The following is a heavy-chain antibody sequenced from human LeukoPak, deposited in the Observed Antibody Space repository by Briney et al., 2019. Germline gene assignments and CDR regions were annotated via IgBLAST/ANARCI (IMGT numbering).Heavy chain of an antibody. J-gene: IGHJ4*02. CDR2: ISGSSSYI. Sequence: GGSLRLSCAASGFTFSSYSMNWVRQAPGKGLEWVSAISGSSSYIYYADSVKGRFTISRDNAKNSLYLQMNSLRVEDTAVYYCTTDLTSAIFYYWGQGTLVTVSS. V-gene: IGHV3-21*01. CDR3: TTDLTSAIFYY. CDR1: GFTFSSYS.